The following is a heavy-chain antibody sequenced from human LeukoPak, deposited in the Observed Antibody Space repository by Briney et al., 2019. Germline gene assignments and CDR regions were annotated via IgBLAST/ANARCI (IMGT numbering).Heavy chain of an antibody. CDR3: ARDSSSTQQLWFVY. CDR2: IRPDGSEG. Sequence: PGGSLRLSCTTSGITFSNSWMSWVRQAPGKGLEWVATIRPDGSEGYYADSVRGRFTISRDNAKNSLYLQMNSLRAEDTAVYYCARDSSSTQQLWFVYWGQGTLVTVSS. J-gene: IGHJ4*02. V-gene: IGHV3-7*01. D-gene: IGHD5-18*01. CDR1: GITFSNSW.